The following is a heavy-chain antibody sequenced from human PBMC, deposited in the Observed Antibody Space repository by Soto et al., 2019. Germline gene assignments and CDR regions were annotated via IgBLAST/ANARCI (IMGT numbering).Heavy chain of an antibody. CDR1: GFTFSSYP. CDR3: AKLSPRECSVC. D-gene: IGHD2-15*01. CDR2: VTDNGVNT. Sequence: EVQLLESGGGLVQPGGSLRLSCAASGFTFSSYPMSWVRQPPGKGLEWVSSVTDNGVNTYYTDSVKGRFTISRDNSKNTLYLQMNSLRAEDTALYYCAKLSPRECSVCWGQGTLVTVSS. V-gene: IGHV3-23*01. J-gene: IGHJ4*02.